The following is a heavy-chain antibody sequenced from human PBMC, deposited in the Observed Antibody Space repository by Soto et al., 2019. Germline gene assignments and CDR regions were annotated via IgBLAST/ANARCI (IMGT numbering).Heavy chain of an antibody. CDR1: GFTFSNYA. D-gene: IGHD1-26*01. Sequence: PGGSLRLSCAVSGFTFSNYAMTWVRQAPGKGLEWVSAISGSGGSTYYADSVKGRFTISRDNSKNTLYLQMNSLRAEETAVYYCAKDLGWELLGLVCDIWGQGTMVTVSS. V-gene: IGHV3-23*01. CDR3: AKDLGWELLGLVCDI. J-gene: IGHJ3*02. CDR2: ISGSGGST.